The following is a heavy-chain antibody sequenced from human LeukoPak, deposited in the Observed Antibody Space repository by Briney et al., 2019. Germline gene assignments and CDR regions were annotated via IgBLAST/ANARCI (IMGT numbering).Heavy chain of an antibody. Sequence: GASVKVSCKASGYSFTGYYMHWVRQAPGQGLEWTGCINPNSGGTDYAQKFQGRVTMTRDTSISTAYMELSRLTSDDTAVYYCAGLSGYDPYYFDYWGQGTLVAVSS. V-gene: IGHV1-2*02. J-gene: IGHJ4*02. D-gene: IGHD5-12*01. CDR2: INPNSGGT. CDR1: GYSFTGYY. CDR3: AGLSGYDPYYFDY.